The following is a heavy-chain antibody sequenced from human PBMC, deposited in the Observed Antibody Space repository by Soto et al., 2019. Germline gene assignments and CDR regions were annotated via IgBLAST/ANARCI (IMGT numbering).Heavy chain of an antibody. CDR1: GFSLSTSGVG. D-gene: IGHD5-18*01. CDR2: IYWDDDK. J-gene: IGHJ4*02. CDR3: SHSPYSYGPYYFDY. Sequence: QITLKESGPTLVKPTQTLTLTCTFSGFSLSTSGVGVGWIRQPPGKALEWLALIYWDDDKRYSPSLKSRLTITKDTSKIQVVLTMSNMDPVDTAAYYCSHSPYSYGPYYFDYWGQGTLVTVSS. V-gene: IGHV2-5*02.